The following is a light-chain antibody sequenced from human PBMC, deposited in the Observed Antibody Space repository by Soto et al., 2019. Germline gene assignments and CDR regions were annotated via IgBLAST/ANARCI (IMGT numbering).Light chain of an antibody. Sequence: QSALTQPRSVSGSPGQSVTISCTGTGSDVGGYNYVSWYQQHPGKAPKLMIYDVSKRPSGVPDRFSGSKSGNTASLTISGLQAEDEADYYCCSYAGIVVFGGGTQLTVL. CDR2: DVS. CDR1: GSDVGGYNY. CDR3: CSYAGIVV. J-gene: IGLJ2*01. V-gene: IGLV2-11*01.